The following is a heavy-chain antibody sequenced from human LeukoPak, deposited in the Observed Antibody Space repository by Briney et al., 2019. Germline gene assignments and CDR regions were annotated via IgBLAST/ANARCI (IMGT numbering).Heavy chain of an antibody. CDR3: ARAQTYYGSGNDAFDI. CDR2: IYPGDSDT. CDR1: GYSFTSYW. J-gene: IGHJ3*02. D-gene: IGHD3-10*01. Sequence: GESLKISCKGSGYSFTSYWIGWVRQMPGKGLEWMGIIYPGDSDTRYSPSFQGQVTISADKSISTAYLQWSSLKASNTAMYYCARAQTYYGSGNDAFDIWGQGTMVTVSS. V-gene: IGHV5-51*01.